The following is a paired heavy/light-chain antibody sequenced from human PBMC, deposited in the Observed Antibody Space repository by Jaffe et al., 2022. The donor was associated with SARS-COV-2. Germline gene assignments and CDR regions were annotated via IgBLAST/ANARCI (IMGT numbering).Heavy chain of an antibody. J-gene: IGHJ4*02. D-gene: IGHD2-21*02. CDR1: GGSITTSTFY. CDR3: ATQDAYCGADCSDS. CDR2: VFYTGTT. V-gene: IGHV4-39*01. Sequence: QVQLRESGPGLLKPSETLSLTCTVSGGSITTSTFYWGWIRQPPGKGLEWIGSVFYTGTTYYNPSLKSRITISLDTSLTQFSLKLTSVTAADTAVYYCATQDAYCGADCSDSWGQGTLVTVSS.
Light chain of an antibody. CDR3: AAWDDSLTGWV. CDR2: RND. CDR1: SSNIGVNY. J-gene: IGLJ3*02. V-gene: IGLV1-47*01. Sequence: QSVLTQPPSASGTPGQGVTISCSGSSSNIGVNYVYWYQQLPGTAPKLLIYRNDQRPSGVPDRFSGSKSGISASLAISGLRSEDEADYYCAAWDDSLTGWVFGGGTKLTAL.